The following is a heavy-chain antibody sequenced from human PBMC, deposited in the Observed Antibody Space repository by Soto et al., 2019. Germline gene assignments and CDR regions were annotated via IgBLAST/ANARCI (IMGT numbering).Heavy chain of an antibody. V-gene: IGHV3-15*07. D-gene: IGHD2-15*01. J-gene: IGHJ4*02. CDR3: ATVGGNHGVLDY. CDR1: GFTFINAW. CDR2: VKSKTDGGTT. Sequence: EVQLVESGGGLVKPGGSLRLSCAASGFTFINAWMSWVRQAPGKGLEWVGRVKSKTDGGTTDYAAPVKGRFTISRDDSQNTLYLQMNSLKTEDTAVYYCATVGGNHGVLDYWGQGTLVTVSS.